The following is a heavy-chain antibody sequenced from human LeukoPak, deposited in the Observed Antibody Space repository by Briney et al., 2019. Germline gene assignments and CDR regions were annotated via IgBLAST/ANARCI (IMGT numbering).Heavy chain of an antibody. V-gene: IGHV3-30*18. CDR1: GFAFSDYG. CDR3: AKDDSSGYPAYYFDY. CDR2: ISYDGSNK. D-gene: IGHD3-22*01. Sequence: GGSLRLSCVASGFAFSDYGMDWVRQAPGKGLEWVAVISYDGSNKYYADSVKGRFTISRDNSKNTLYLQMNSLRAEDTAVYYCAKDDSSGYPAYYFDYWGQGTLVTVSS. J-gene: IGHJ4*02.